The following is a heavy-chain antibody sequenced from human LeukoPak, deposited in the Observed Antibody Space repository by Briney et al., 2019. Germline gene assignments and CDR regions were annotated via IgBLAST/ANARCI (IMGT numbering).Heavy chain of an antibody. J-gene: IGHJ6*02. Sequence: GGSLRLSCAASGFTFSSYWMSWVRQAPGKGLGWVANIKQDGSEKYYVDSVKGRFTISRDNAKNSLYLQMNSLRAEDTAVYYCARDRSFYGSGSYYSPPRYRHYYYGMDVWGQGTTVTVSS. V-gene: IGHV3-7*01. CDR1: GFTFSSYW. CDR2: IKQDGSEK. CDR3: ARDRSFYGSGSYYSPPRYRHYYYGMDV. D-gene: IGHD3-10*01.